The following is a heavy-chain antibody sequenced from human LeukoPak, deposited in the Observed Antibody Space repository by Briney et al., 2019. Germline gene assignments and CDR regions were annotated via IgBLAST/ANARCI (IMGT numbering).Heavy chain of an antibody. CDR1: GYSFTSYW. Sequence: GESLKISCKGSGYSFTSYWIGWVRQMPGKGLEWMGIIYPGDSDTRYSPSFQCQVTISADKSISTAYLQWSSLKASDTAMYYCARFLTTDLTWFDPWGQGTLVTVSS. CDR3: ARFLTTDLTWFDP. V-gene: IGHV5-51*01. D-gene: IGHD4-17*01. CDR2: IYPGDSDT. J-gene: IGHJ5*02.